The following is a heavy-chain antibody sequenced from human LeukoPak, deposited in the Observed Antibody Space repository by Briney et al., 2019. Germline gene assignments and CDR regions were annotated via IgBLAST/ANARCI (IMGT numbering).Heavy chain of an antibody. CDR2: IYWNDDN. J-gene: IGHJ4*02. D-gene: IGHD4-17*01. CDR3: AHYGDYRFLYYFDY. CDR1: GFSLSTTGVG. V-gene: IGHV2-5*01. Sequence: SGPTLVNPTQTLTLTCTFSGFSLSTTGVGVGWIRQPPGKALEWLALIYWNDDNRYSPSLKSRLTITKDTSKNQVVLKMTNMDPVDTATYYCAHYGDYRFLYYFDYLGQGTLVTVS.